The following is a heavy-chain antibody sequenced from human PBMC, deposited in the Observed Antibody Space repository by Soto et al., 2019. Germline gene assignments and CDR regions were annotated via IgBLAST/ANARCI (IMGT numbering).Heavy chain of an antibody. CDR1: GYTFTGHY. CDR2: IGPESGAT. Sequence: ASVKVSCKASGYTFTGHYIHWVRQAPEQGPEWMGEIGPESGATRYAQKFQGRVTMTRDMSITTVYMELNNLSPDDTAVYYCGRGRSGQIVVFYWGQGTPVTGSS. J-gene: IGHJ4*02. V-gene: IGHV1-2*02. CDR3: GRGRSGQIVVFY. D-gene: IGHD5-12*01.